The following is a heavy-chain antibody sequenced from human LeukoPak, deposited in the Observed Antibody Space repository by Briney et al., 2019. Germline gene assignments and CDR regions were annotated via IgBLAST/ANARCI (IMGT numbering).Heavy chain of an antibody. J-gene: IGHJ3*02. Sequence: SETLSLTCTVSGGSISSSSYYWGWIRQPPGKGLEWIGSIYYSGSTYYNPSLKSRVTISVDTSKNQFSLKLSSVTAADTAVYYCARGRKYYYGSGSPWAFDIWGQGTMVTVSS. V-gene: IGHV4-39*01. CDR3: ARGRKYYYGSGSPWAFDI. CDR1: GGSISSSSYY. CDR2: IYYSGST. D-gene: IGHD3-10*01.